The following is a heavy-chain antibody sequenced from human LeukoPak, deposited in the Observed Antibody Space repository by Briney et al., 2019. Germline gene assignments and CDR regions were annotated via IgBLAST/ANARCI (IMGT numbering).Heavy chain of an antibody. CDR3: ARSLRIAAAPHPYYYYGMDV. CDR2: TYYRSKWYN. J-gene: IGHJ6*02. Sequence: SQTLSLTCALSGDSVSSNSAAWNWIRQSPSRGLEWLGRTYYRSKWYNDYAVSVKSRITINPDTSKNQFSLQLNSVTPEDTAVYYCARSLRIAAAPHPYYYYGMDVWGQGTTVTVSS. D-gene: IGHD6-13*01. CDR1: GDSVSSNSAA. V-gene: IGHV6-1*01.